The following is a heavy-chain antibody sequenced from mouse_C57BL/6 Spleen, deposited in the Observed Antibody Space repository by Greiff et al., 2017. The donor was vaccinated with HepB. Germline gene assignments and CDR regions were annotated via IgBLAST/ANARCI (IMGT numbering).Heavy chain of an antibody. CDR3: ARSSYYYFDY. CDR2: ISDGGSYT. D-gene: IGHD1-1*01. Sequence: EVMLVESGGGLVKPGGSLKLSCAASGFTFSSYAMSWVRQTPEKRLEWVATISDGGSYTYYPDNVKGRFTISRDNAKNNLYLQMSHLKSEDTAMYYCARSSYYYFDYWGQGTTLTVSS. V-gene: IGHV5-4*03. CDR1: GFTFSSYA. J-gene: IGHJ2*01.